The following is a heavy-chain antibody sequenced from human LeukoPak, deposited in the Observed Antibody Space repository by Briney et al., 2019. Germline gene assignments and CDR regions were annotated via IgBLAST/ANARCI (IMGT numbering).Heavy chain of an antibody. V-gene: IGHV4-34*01. CDR2: INHSGST. D-gene: IGHD3-3*01. J-gene: IGHJ4*02. CDR3: ARLIFGVVTLPPDY. CDR1: GGSFSGYY. Sequence: NTSETLSLTCAVYGGSFSGYYWSWIRQPPGKGLEWIGEINHSGSTNYNPSLKSRVTISVDTSKNQFSLKLSSVTAADTAVYYCARLIFGVVTLPPDYWGQGTLVTVSS.